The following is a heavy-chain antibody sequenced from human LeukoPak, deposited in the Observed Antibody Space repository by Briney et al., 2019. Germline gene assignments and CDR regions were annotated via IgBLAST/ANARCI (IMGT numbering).Heavy chain of an antibody. CDR3: ARDDPHYDILTGYYPIDS. J-gene: IGHJ4*02. V-gene: IGHV3-30*02. D-gene: IGHD3-9*01. Sequence: PGGSLRLSCEASGFTFIRNGMHWVRQAPGEGPEWVAFLRYDGSNQYYADSVQGRFTISRDNSKNTLYLQMYSLRAEDTAVYYCARDDPHYDILTGYYPIDSWGQGTLVTVSS. CDR1: GFTFIRNG. CDR2: LRYDGSNQ.